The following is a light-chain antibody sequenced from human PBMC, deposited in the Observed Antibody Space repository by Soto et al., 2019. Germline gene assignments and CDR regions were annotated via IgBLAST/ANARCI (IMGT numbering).Light chain of an antibody. CDR2: AAS. V-gene: IGKV1-39*01. CDR3: QQNYITLWT. J-gene: IGKJ1*01. Sequence: DIQMTQSPSSLSASVGDRVTITCRASQTVSRFLNWYQQKPGKAPRLLIYAASSLQTGVPSRFSGSGSGTDFTLTISSLQVEDFATYFCQQNYITLWTFGQGTKVEFK. CDR1: QTVSRF.